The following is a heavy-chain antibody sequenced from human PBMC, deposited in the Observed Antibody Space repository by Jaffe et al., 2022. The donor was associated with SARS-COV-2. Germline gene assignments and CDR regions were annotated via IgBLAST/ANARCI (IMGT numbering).Heavy chain of an antibody. Sequence: QVQLQESGPGLVKPSETLSLTCSVSGGSISNSFWSWIRKPPGKGLAWIGYVFSSGSTTYDPSLKSRVTISVDASKNQFSLKLTSVTAADTAVYFCARGGYLKTDYYGMDVWGQGTTVTVSS. D-gene: IGHD2-15*01. CDR2: VFSSGST. J-gene: IGHJ6*02. CDR3: ARGGYLKTDYYGMDV. V-gene: IGHV4-59*01. CDR1: GGSISNSF.